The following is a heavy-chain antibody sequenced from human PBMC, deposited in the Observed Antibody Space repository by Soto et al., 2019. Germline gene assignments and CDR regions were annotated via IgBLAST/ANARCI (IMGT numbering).Heavy chain of an antibody. J-gene: IGHJ3*02. Sequence: QVPMVQSGAEVKKPGASVKVSCRASGYSFTSYDVNWVRQATGQGLEWMGWMNPNSGNTAFAQKFQGRVTMTRDTPISTAYMELSGLRSEDTAVYYCARYPYTSYCSDGSCSYDAFDIWGQGTVVTVSS. D-gene: IGHD2-15*01. CDR2: MNPNSGNT. CDR1: GYSFTSYD. V-gene: IGHV1-8*01. CDR3: ARYPYTSYCSDGSCSYDAFDI.